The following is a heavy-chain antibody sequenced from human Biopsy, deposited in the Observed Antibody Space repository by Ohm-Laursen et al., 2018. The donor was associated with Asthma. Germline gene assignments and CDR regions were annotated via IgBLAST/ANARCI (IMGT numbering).Heavy chain of an antibody. V-gene: IGHV3-9*01. CDR3: VKDIRLQLWGFDS. CDR1: GFTVSTNG. D-gene: IGHD6-13*01. CDR2: VSWNSGSI. Sequence: FLRLSCTASGFTVSTNGMSWVRQPPGKGLEWVSGVSWNSGSIDYADSVKGRFTISRDNAKNSLYLQMNSLRGADTALYYCVKDIRLQLWGFDSWGQGTLVTVSS. J-gene: IGHJ4*02.